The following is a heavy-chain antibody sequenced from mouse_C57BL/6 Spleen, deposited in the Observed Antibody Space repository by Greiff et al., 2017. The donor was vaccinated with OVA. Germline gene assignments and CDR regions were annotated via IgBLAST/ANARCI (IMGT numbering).Heavy chain of an antibody. D-gene: IGHD1-1*01. CDR3: ARKYYYGSSPYAMDY. J-gene: IGHJ4*01. CDR2: IWSGGST. CDR1: GFSLTSYG. V-gene: IGHV2-2*01. Sequence: VKLQESGPGLVQPSQSLSITCTVSGFSLTSYGVHWVRQSPGKGLEWLGVIWSGGSTDYNAAFISRLSISKDNSKSQVFFKMNSLQADDTAIYYCARKYYYGSSPYAMDYWGQGTSVTVSS.